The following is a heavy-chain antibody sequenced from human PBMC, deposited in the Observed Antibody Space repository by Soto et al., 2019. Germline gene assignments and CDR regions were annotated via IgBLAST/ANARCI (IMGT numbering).Heavy chain of an antibody. CDR3: ARDLGYCISTSCYAAFDI. CDR1: GYTFASYC. CDR2: ISAYNGNT. D-gene: IGHD2-2*01. J-gene: IGHJ3*02. V-gene: IGHV1-18*01. Sequence: GASVKVSCKASGYTFASYCRSWVRQAPGQGLEWMGWISAYNGNTNYAQKLQGRVTMTTDTSTSTAYMELRSLRSDDTAVYYCARDLGYCISTSCYAAFDIWGQGTMLTVSS.